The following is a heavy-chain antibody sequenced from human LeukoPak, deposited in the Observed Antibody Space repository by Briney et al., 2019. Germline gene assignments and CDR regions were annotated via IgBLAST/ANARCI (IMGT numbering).Heavy chain of an antibody. J-gene: IGHJ6*04. CDR2: IIPIFGTA. D-gene: IGHD4-17*01. CDR1: GGTFSSYA. V-gene: IGHV1-69*06. Sequence: GASVKVSCKASGGTFSSYAISWVRQAPGQGLEWMGGIIPIFGTANYAQKFQGRVTITADKSTSTAYMELSSLRSEDTAVYYCARDPNHDYGDYVGMDVWGKGTTVTVSS. CDR3: ARDPNHDYGDYVGMDV.